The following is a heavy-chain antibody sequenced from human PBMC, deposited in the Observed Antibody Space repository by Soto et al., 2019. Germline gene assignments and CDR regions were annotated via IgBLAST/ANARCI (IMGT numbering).Heavy chain of an antibody. CDR1: GGSISSGGFY. J-gene: IGHJ4*02. CDR2: IYSNGNS. V-gene: IGHV4-31*03. CDR3: ARDGRTSGYYLDF. D-gene: IGHD3-22*01. Sequence: QVQLQESGPGLVKPSQTLSLTCTVSGGSISSGGFYWCWIRQLPGKGLEWIGFIYSNGNSYYNPSLKSRVNISLDTSKNKFSLKISSVTVADTAVYYCARDGRTSGYYLDFWGQGTLVTVSP.